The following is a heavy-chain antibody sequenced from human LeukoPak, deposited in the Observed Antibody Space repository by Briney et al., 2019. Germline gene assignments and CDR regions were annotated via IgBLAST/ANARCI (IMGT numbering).Heavy chain of an antibody. J-gene: IGHJ3*02. CDR3: ARSPDYDILTGYPDDAFDI. D-gene: IGHD3-9*01. V-gene: IGHV4-4*02. Sequence: SETLSLTCAVSGGSISSSNWWSWVRQPPGKGLEWIGEIYHSGSTNYNPSLKSRVTISVDKSKNQFSLKLSSVTAADTAVYYCARSPDYDILTGYPDDAFDIWGQGTMVTVSS. CDR2: IYHSGST. CDR1: GGSISSSNW.